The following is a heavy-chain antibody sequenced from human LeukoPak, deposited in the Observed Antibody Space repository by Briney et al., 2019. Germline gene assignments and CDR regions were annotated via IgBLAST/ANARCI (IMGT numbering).Heavy chain of an antibody. CDR3: ARGNIAAQPDY. CDR1: GGTFSGYA. V-gene: IGHV1-69*05. CDR2: IIPIFGTA. D-gene: IGHD6-13*01. J-gene: IGHJ4*02. Sequence: GASVKVSCKASGGTFSGYAINWVRQAPGQGLEWMGGIIPIFGTANYAQKIQGRVTITTDESTSTAYMELSSLRSEDTAVYYCARGNIAAQPDYWGQGTLVTVSS.